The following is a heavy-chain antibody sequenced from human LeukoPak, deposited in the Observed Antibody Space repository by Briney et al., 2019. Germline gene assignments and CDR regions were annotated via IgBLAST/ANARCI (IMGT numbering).Heavy chain of an antibody. CDR2: TSYDGNTK. CDR1: GFTFSSHA. CDR3: AKGITVFGVVIIRDYYFDY. D-gene: IGHD3-3*01. Sequence: GGSLRLSCAGFTFSSHAMHWVRQAPGKGLEWVAVTSYDGNTKYYADSVKGRFTISRDNSKNTLYLQLDSLRGEDTAVYYCAKGITVFGVVIIRDYYFDYWGQGTLVTVSS. J-gene: IGHJ4*02. V-gene: IGHV3-30-3*02.